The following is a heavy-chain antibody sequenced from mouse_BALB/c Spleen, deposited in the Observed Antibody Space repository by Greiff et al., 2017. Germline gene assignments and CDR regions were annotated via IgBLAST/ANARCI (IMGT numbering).Heavy chain of an antibody. CDR1: GFTFSSYA. V-gene: IGHV5-9-4*01. J-gene: IGHJ4*01. Sequence: EVKLMESGGGLVKPGGSLKLSCAASGFTFSSYAMSWVRQSPEKRLEWVAEISSGGSYTYYPDTVTGRFTISRDNAKNTLYLEMSSLRSEDTAMYYCARLYGSSYVLYAMDYWGQGTSVTVSS. CDR2: ISSGGSYT. CDR3: ARLYGSSYVLYAMDY. D-gene: IGHD1-1*01.